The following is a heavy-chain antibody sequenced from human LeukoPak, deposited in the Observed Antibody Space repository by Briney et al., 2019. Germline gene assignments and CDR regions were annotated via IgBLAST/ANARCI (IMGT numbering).Heavy chain of an antibody. CDR2: INPSGGST. J-gene: IGHJ4*02. D-gene: IGHD3-3*01. CDR3: ARGGYYDFWSGYYTFFDY. CDR1: GYTLTSYY. Sequence: ASVNVSCKASGYTLTSYYMHWVRQAPGQGLEWMGIINPSGGSTSYAQKFQGRVTMTRDTSTSTVYMELSSLRSEDTAVYYCARGGYYDFWSGYYTFFDYWGQGTLVTVSS. V-gene: IGHV1-46*01.